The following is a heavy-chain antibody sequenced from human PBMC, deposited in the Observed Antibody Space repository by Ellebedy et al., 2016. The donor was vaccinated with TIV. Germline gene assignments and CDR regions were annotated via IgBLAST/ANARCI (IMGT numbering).Heavy chain of an antibody. CDR1: GASTSGGDYY. V-gene: IGHV4-30-4*01. CDR3: ARDLTTVTFPGMDV. CDR2: IYYTVSS. D-gene: IGHD4-17*01. J-gene: IGHJ6*02. Sequence: MPSETLSLTCSVSGASTSGGDYYWNWIRQSPGKGLEWIGNIYYTVSSYYKPSLKSRATISLDTSKTQFSLKLTSVTDADTAVYYCARDLTTVTFPGMDVWGQGTTVTVSS.